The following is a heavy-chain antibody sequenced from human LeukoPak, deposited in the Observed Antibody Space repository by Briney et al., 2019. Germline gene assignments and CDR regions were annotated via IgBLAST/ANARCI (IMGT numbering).Heavy chain of an antibody. D-gene: IGHD6-13*01. Sequence: GGSLSLSCAASGFTFSSYWMSCVRQAPGKVLEWVANIKQEGSEKYYVDSVKGRFTISRVNAKNSLYLQMNSLRAEDMDVHSCARDFRIAENDGGKWGQGTLVTVSS. CDR2: IKQEGSEK. CDR3: ARDFRIAENDGGK. J-gene: IGHJ4*02. V-gene: IGHV3-7*01. CDR1: GFTFSSYW.